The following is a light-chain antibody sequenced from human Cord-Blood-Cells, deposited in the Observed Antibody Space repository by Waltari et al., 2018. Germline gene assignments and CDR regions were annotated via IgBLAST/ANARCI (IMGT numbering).Light chain of an antibody. Sequence: DIQMTQYPSSLSASVGDRVTITCQASQDISNYLNWYQQKPGKAPKLLICDASNLETGVPSRFSGSGSGTDFTFTISSLQPEDIATYYCQQYDNLPFTFGPGTKVDIK. V-gene: IGKV1-33*01. J-gene: IGKJ3*01. CDR2: DAS. CDR3: QQYDNLPFT. CDR1: QDISNY.